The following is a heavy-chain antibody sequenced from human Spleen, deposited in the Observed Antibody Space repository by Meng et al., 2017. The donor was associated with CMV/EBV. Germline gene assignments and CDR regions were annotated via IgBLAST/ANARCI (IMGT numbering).Heavy chain of an antibody. CDR1: GFTFSSHW. D-gene: IGHD2-2*01. V-gene: IGHV3-74*01. CDR3: ARDCSSTSCQDAFDI. J-gene: IGHJ3*02. Sequence: GESLKISCAVSGFTFSSHWMHWVRQAPGKGLVWVSRIKGDGSTITYADSVKGRFTISRDNAKNTLYLQMDSLKAEDTAVYYCARDCSSTSCQDAFDIWGQGTMVTVSS. CDR2: IKGDGSTI.